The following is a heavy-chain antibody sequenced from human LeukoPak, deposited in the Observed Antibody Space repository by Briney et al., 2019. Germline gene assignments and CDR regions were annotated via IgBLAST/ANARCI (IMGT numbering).Heavy chain of an antibody. Sequence: TSETLSLTCTVSGGSVSSGSYYWGWIRQPPGKGLEWIGNIYYSGSTYYNPSLKSRVTISVETSKNQFSLKLSSVTAADTAVYYCARNHASNTVRVYDILTGYYSGPPLEWGQGTLVTVSS. J-gene: IGHJ4*02. CDR1: GGSVSSGSYY. CDR2: IYYSGST. D-gene: IGHD3-9*01. V-gene: IGHV4-39*07. CDR3: ARNHASNTVRVYDILTGYYSGPPLE.